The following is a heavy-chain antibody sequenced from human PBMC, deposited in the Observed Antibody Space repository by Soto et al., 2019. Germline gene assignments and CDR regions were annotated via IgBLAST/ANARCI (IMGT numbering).Heavy chain of an antibody. J-gene: IGHJ5*02. D-gene: IGHD3-16*02. V-gene: IGHV4-39*01. Sequence: SETLSLTCTVSGGSINTNNYYWGWVRQPPGKGLEWIGSVFYNGTTYYSPSLKSRVTISLAPSRTQFSLKLESVTAADTAVYFCARLVIVSPVANAWGQGTLVTVSS. CDR3: ARLVIVSPVANA. CDR2: VFYNGTT. CDR1: GGSINTNNYY.